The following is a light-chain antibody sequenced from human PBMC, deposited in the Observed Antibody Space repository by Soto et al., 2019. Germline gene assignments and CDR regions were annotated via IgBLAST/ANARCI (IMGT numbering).Light chain of an antibody. Sequence: DIQLTQSPSFLSASVGDRVTITCRASQGISSYLAWYQQKPGKAPKLLIYAASTLQSGVPSRFSGSGSETEFTLTISSLQPDDFATYYCQHYNSYSHFGQGTRLEIK. V-gene: IGKV1-9*01. CDR2: AAS. CDR1: QGISSY. J-gene: IGKJ5*01. CDR3: QHYNSYSH.